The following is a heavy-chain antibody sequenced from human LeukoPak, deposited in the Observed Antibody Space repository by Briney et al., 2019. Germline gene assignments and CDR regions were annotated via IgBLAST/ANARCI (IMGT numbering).Heavy chain of an antibody. J-gene: IGHJ4*02. D-gene: IGHD1-26*01. V-gene: IGHV1-2*02. Sequence: GASVKVSCKASGYTFTGYYMHWVRQAPGQGLEWMGWINPNSGGTNYAQKFQGRVTMTRDTSISTAYMELSRLRSDDTAAYYCARKVGGSYYYFDYWGQGTLVTVSS. CDR3: ARKVGGSYYYFDY. CDR2: INPNSGGT. CDR1: GYTFTGYY.